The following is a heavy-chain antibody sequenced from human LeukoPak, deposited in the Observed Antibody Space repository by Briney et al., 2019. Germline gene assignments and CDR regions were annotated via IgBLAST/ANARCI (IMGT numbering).Heavy chain of an antibody. CDR3: TPDRMGATGGYY. CDR2: IKTKTDGGTT. V-gene: IGHV3-15*01. D-gene: IGHD1-26*01. J-gene: IGHJ4*02. CDR1: GFTFSNAW. Sequence: GGSLRLSCAASGFTFSNAWMSWVRQAPGKGLEWVGRIKTKTDGGTTDYAAPVKGRFTISRDDSKNTLYLQMNSLKTEDTAVYYCTPDRMGATGGYYWGQGTLVTVSS.